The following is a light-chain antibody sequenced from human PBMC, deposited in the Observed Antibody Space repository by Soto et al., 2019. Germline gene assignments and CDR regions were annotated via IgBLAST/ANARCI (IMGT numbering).Light chain of an antibody. CDR2: DAS. J-gene: IGKJ2*01. CDR3: QQYGNSPHS. Sequence: EIVLTQSPGTLSLSPGERATLSCRASQSVSSNYLAWYQQKPGQAPRLLICDASSRATGIPDRFSGSGSGTDFTLTIARLEPEDFAVYYCQQYGNSPHSFGQGTKLEIK. V-gene: IGKV3-20*01. CDR1: QSVSSNY.